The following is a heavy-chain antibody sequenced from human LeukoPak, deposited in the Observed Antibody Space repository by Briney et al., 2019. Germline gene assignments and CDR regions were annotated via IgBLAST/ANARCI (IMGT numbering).Heavy chain of an antibody. CDR1: GITFGNNW. J-gene: IGHJ5*02. V-gene: IGHV3-74*01. CDR3: ARDVPHNWFDT. Sequence: GGSLRLSCAASGITFGNNWMHWVRQGPGKGLVWISRINSDGGGAIYADSVKGRFTVPRDNAKNTLYLQMNSLRAEDTAVYYCARDVPHNWFDTWGQGTLVTVSS. CDR2: INSDGGGA.